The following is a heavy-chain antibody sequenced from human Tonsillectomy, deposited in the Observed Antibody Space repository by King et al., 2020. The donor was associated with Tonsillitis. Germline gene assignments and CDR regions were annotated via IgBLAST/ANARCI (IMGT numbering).Heavy chain of an antibody. J-gene: IGHJ4*02. CDR3: ARDLYSGSYYDDY. Sequence: VQLVESGGNLVQPGGSLRLSCVASGFTLSSYWMSWVRQAPGKGLEWVANIKQDGSQKTYVDSVKGRFTISRDDAKNSLYLQMNSLRVEDTALYYCARDLYSGSYYDDYWGQGTLVTVSS. CDR1: GFTLSSYW. D-gene: IGHD1-26*01. CDR2: IKQDGSQK. V-gene: IGHV3-7*01.